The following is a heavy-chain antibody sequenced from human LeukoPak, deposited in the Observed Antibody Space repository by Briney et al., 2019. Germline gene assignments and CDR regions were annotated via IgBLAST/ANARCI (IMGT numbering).Heavy chain of an antibody. D-gene: IGHD1-26*01. CDR3: ARAYSERYGLGYYYMDL. CDR2: ISSSSSYI. CDR1: GFTFSSYS. Sequence: PGRTLRLSCAASGFTFSSYSLNWVRQAPGKGLEWVSSISSSSSYIYYADSVKGRFTISRDNAKNSLYLQMNSLRVEDTAVYYCARAYSERYGLGYYYMDLWGKGTTVTVS. V-gene: IGHV3-21*01. J-gene: IGHJ6*03.